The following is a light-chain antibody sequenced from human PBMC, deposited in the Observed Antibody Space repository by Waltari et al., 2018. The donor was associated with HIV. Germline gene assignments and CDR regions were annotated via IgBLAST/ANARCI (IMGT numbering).Light chain of an antibody. Sequence: QSALTQPPSASGSPGQSVNHSCTGNSSDVGGYNYVSWHQQHPGKAPKLMIYDVIKMPSGVPDRFSGSKSGNTASLTVSGLQPEDEADYYCSSHAGSKVVFGGGTRLTVL. CDR3: SSHAGSKVV. J-gene: IGLJ2*01. V-gene: IGLV2-8*01. CDR1: SSDVGGYNY. CDR2: DVI.